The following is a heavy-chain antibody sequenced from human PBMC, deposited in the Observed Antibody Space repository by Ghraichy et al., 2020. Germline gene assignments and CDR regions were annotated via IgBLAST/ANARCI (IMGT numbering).Heavy chain of an antibody. Sequence: SETLSLTCTVSGGSISSGDYPWNWIRQPPGKGLEWIGNIYHSGLSYCNPSLKSRVTMSVDRSKNQFSLNLSSVTAADTAVYYCARDSFNNGQTDGFDILGQGTMVTVSS. CDR2: IYHSGLS. D-gene: IGHD2-8*01. J-gene: IGHJ3*02. CDR3: ARDSFNNGQTDGFDI. V-gene: IGHV4-30-2*01. CDR1: GGSISSGDYP.